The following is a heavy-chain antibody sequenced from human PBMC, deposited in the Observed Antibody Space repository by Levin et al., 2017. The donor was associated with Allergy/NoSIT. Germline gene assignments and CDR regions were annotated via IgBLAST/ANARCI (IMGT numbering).Heavy chain of an antibody. D-gene: IGHD5-12*01. CDR2: INPNSGGT. CDR3: ARSGGYSGYDTLDYYYYGMDV. CDR1: GYTFTGYY. V-gene: IGHV1-2*04. J-gene: IGHJ6*02. Sequence: ASVKVSCKASGYTFTGYYMHWVRQAPGQGLEWMGWINPNSGGTNYAQKFQGWVTMTRDTSISTAYMELSRLRSDDTAVYYCARSGGYSGYDTLDYYYYGMDVWGQGTTVTVSS.